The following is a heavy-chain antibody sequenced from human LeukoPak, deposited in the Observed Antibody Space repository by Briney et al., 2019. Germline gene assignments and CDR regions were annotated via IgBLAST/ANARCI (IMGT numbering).Heavy chain of an antibody. CDR3: ASMGLPNDAFDI. CDR1: GYTFTSYG. V-gene: IGHV1-18*01. Sequence: ASVKVSCKASGYTFTSYGISWVRQAPGQGLEWMGWISAYNGNTNYAQRLQGRVTMTTDTSTSTAYMELRSLRSDDTAVYYCASMGLPNDAFDIWGQGTMVTVSS. J-gene: IGHJ3*02. CDR2: ISAYNGNT. D-gene: IGHD4/OR15-4a*01.